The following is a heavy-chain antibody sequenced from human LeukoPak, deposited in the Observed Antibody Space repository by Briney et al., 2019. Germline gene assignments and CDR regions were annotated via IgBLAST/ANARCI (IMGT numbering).Heavy chain of an antibody. V-gene: IGHV4-31*03. CDR1: GGSISSGGYY. CDR3: ARGPAQSYDILTGYYRSPNYYYYGMDV. J-gene: IGHJ6*02. CDR2: IYYSGST. Sequence: PSETLSLTCTVSGGSISSGGYYWSWIRQHPGKGLEWIGYIYYSGSTYYNPSLKSRVTISVDTSKNQFSLKLSSVTAADTAVYYCARGPAQSYDILTGYYRSPNYYYYGMDVWGQGTTVTVSS. D-gene: IGHD3-9*01.